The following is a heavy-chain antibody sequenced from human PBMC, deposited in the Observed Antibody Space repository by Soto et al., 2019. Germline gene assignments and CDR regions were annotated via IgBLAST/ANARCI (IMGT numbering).Heavy chain of an antibody. D-gene: IGHD6-19*01. Sequence: VQLVESGGGVVQPGRSLRLSCAASGFTFSDYAMHWVRQAPGKGLEWVAVVSHDGRNTHYADSVKGRFTISRASSKNTVSLEMTSMRAEDTDVYYCAKGGRQWLVTSDFNYGGQGALVTVSS. CDR1: GFTFSDYA. V-gene: IGHV3-30*18. CDR2: VSHDGRNT. J-gene: IGHJ4*02. CDR3: AKGGRQWLVTSDFNY.